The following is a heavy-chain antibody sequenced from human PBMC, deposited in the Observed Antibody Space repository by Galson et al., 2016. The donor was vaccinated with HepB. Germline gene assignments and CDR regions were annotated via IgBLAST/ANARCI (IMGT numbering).Heavy chain of an antibody. J-gene: IGHJ6*03. CDR3: ARVSPVDYYYYMDV. CDR1: TFTFSDYS. Sequence: SLRLSCAASTFTFSDYSMNWVRQAPGKGLEWVPFISGRSSYIYYADSVEGRFTVSRDNAKNSLYLQMNSLRAEDTAVYYCARVSPVDYYYYMDVWGRGTTVTVS. V-gene: IGHV3-21*01. CDR2: ISGRSSYI.